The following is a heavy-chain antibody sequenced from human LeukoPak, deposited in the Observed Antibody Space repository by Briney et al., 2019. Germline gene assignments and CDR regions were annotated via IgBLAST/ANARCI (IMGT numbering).Heavy chain of an antibody. CDR3: ARDRTHYGDPRSCDY. V-gene: IGHV1-18*01. CDR2: ISGYNGNT. Sequence: ASVKVSCKASGYNFISYGISWVRPAPGQGPGGMGWISGYNGNTDYAQKLQGRVTMTTDRTTSTAYMELRSLRSDDTAVYFCARDRTHYGDPRSCDYSGQGTLVTVSS. CDR1: GYNFISYG. J-gene: IGHJ4*02. D-gene: IGHD4-17*01.